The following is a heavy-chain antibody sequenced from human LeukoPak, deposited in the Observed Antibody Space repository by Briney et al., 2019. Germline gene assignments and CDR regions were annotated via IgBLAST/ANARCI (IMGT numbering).Heavy chain of an antibody. CDR3: AREYSSSLDV. Sequence: PGGSLRLSCAASGFAFGSYGMHWVRQAPGKGQEWVAVIWYDGSNKYYADSVKGRFTISRDNSKNTLDLQMSSLRAADTAVYYCAREYSSSLDVWGQGTTVTVSS. D-gene: IGHD6-13*01. V-gene: IGHV3-33*01. J-gene: IGHJ6*02. CDR2: IWYDGSNK. CDR1: GFAFGSYG.